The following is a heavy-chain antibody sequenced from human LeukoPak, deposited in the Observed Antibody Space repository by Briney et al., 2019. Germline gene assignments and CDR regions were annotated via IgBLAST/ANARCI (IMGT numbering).Heavy chain of an antibody. CDR2: ISRSSYI. Sequence: SGRSLRLSCAASGFTFSSYSMNWVRQAPGKGLEWVSSISRSSYIYYADSVKGRFSISRDNAKNSLYLQMNSLRAEDTAVYYCARGGCSSTSCLFDCWGQGTLVTVSS. CDR3: ARGGCSSTSCLFDC. D-gene: IGHD2-2*01. J-gene: IGHJ4*02. CDR1: GFTFSSYS. V-gene: IGHV3-21*01.